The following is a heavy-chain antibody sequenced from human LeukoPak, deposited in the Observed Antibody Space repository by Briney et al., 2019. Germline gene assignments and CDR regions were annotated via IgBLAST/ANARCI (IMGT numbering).Heavy chain of an antibody. Sequence: GATVKVSCKASGYTFTGYYMHWVRPAPGQGRAWMGWINPNSGDTNYAQLFQGRVTMTRDTSISTAYMELTRLTSDDTAVYYCARWGRFGSGSSRWFDPWGQGTLVTVSS. V-gene: IGHV1-2*02. J-gene: IGHJ5*02. CDR2: INPNSGDT. D-gene: IGHD3-10*01. CDR3: ARWGRFGSGSSRWFDP. CDR1: GYTFTGYY.